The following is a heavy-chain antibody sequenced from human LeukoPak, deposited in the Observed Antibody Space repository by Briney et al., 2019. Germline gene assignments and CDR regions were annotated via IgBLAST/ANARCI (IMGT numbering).Heavy chain of an antibody. Sequence: GGSLRLSCAVSGLTFSNYWMHWVRQAPGKGLVWVSRISNDGTSTSYADSVKGRFTISRDNAKNTLYLQMNSLRAEDTAVYYCAKDNTDYGDYVGYFDYWGQGTLVTVSS. V-gene: IGHV3-74*01. CDR1: GLTFSNYW. J-gene: IGHJ4*02. CDR3: AKDNTDYGDYVGYFDY. D-gene: IGHD4-17*01. CDR2: ISNDGTST.